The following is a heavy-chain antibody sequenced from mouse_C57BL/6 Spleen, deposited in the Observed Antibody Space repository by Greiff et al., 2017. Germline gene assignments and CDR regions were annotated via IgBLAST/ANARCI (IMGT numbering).Heavy chain of an antibody. CDR1: GFSLTSYG. J-gene: IGHJ4*01. Sequence: VQLQESGPGLVAPSQSLSITCTVSGFSLTSYGVHWVRQPPGKGLEWLVVIWSDGSTTYNSALKSRLSISKDNSKSQVFLKMNSLQTDDTAMYYCARHHYGTFYAMDYCGQGTSVTVSS. CDR3: ARHHYGTFYAMDY. CDR2: IWSDGST. V-gene: IGHV2-6-1*01. D-gene: IGHD1-1*01.